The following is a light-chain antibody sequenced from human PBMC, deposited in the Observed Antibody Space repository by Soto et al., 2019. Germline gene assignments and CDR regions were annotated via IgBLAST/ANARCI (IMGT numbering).Light chain of an antibody. CDR1: SIGSKS. CDR2: DNS. Sequence: SYVLTQPPSVSVAPGQTARITCGGNSIGSKSVHWYQQRPGQAPVLVVYDNSDRPSGIPERFSGSTSGNTATLTISRVEAGDEADYYCQVWDSSSDHWVFGGGTKVTVL. V-gene: IGLV3-21*02. J-gene: IGLJ3*02. CDR3: QVWDSSSDHWV.